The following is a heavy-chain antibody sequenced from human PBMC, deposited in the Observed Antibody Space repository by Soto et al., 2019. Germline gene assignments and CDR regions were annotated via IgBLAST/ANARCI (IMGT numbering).Heavy chain of an antibody. Sequence: PGGSLRLSCAASGFTFSSYAMQWVRQAPGKGLEWVAVISYDGSNKYYADSVKGRFTISRDNSKNTLYLQMNSLRAEDTAVYYCARWGSTVTKTYATFDYWGQGTLVTVSS. CDR2: ISYDGSNK. V-gene: IGHV3-30-3*01. CDR1: GFTFSSYA. J-gene: IGHJ4*02. CDR3: ARWGSTVTKTYATFDY. D-gene: IGHD3-16*01.